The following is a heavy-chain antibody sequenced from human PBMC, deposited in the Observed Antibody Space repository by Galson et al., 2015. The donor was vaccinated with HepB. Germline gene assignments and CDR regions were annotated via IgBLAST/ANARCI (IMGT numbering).Heavy chain of an antibody. V-gene: IGHV3-48*04. CDR1: GFTFSIYS. CDR3: ARGRTPSYYFDS. CDR2: ITTTSSTK. Sequence: SLRLSCAASGFTFSIYSMDWVRQAPGKGLEWVSYITTTSSTKYYADSVKGRFTISRDNAKNSLYLQMDSLRAEDTAVYYCARGRTPSYYFDSWGQGTLVTVSS. D-gene: IGHD1-14*01. J-gene: IGHJ4*02.